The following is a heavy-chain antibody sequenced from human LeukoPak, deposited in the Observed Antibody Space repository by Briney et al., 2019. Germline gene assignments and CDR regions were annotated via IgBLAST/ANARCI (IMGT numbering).Heavy chain of an antibody. CDR3: AKGDKKPAAGAYFDY. D-gene: IGHD6-13*01. J-gene: IGHJ4*02. CDR1: GYTFSSYT. CDR2: ISASGGTI. Sequence: GGPLRLSCAASGYTFSSYTMSWVRQTPGRGLEWVSPISASGGTIYYADSVQRRFTNSRDNSESTLYLQMNSLRVEDTALYYCAKGDKKPAAGAYFDYWGQGTLVSVSA. V-gene: IGHV3-23*01.